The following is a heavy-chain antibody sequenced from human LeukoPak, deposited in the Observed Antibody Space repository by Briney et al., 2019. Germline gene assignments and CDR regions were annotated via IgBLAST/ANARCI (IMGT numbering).Heavy chain of an antibody. Sequence: PGGSLRLSCVASGFTFSSYGTHWVRQAPGKGLEWVAVISYDGSNKYYADSVKGRFTISRDNSKNTVYLQMDSLRAEDTAVYYCAKDRITMIVVVPFYGMDVWGQGTTVTVSS. V-gene: IGHV3-30*18. J-gene: IGHJ6*02. CDR1: GFTFSSYG. CDR2: ISYDGSNK. D-gene: IGHD3-22*01. CDR3: AKDRITMIVVVPFYGMDV.